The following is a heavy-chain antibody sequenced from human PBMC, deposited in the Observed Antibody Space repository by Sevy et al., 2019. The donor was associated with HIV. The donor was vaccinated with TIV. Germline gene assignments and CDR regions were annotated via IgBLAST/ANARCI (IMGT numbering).Heavy chain of an antibody. V-gene: IGHV3-11*04. CDR3: AGGKYWFDP. CDR2: ISPSDRTI. J-gene: IGHJ5*02. Sequence: GGSLRLSCAASSDNYMSWIRQAAGRGLGWVSHISPSDRTISYTDSVKGRFTISRDNAKNSVYLQMNSLRAEDTAVYYCAGGKYWFDPWGQGTLVTVSS. CDR1: SDNY.